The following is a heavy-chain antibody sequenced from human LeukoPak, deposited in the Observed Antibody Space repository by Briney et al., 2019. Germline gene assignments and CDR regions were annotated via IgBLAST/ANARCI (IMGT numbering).Heavy chain of an antibody. D-gene: IGHD7-27*01. CDR3: ARVSLGTVDY. CDR2: ISAYNGNT. CDR1: GYTFTSYG. V-gene: IGHV1-18*01. Sequence: VASVKASCKASGYTFTSYGISWVRQAPGQGLEWMGWISAYNGNTNYAQKLQGRVTMTTDTSTSTAYMGLRSLRSDDTAVYYCARVSLGTVDYWGQGTLVTASS. J-gene: IGHJ4*02.